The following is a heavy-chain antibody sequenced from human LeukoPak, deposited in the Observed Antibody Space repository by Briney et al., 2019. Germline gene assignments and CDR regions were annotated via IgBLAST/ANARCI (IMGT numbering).Heavy chain of an antibody. D-gene: IGHD3-16*01. CDR1: GFTFNAFG. J-gene: IGHJ6*02. Sequence: PGGSLRLSCAASGFTFNAFGMNWVRQAPGKGLEWVSYIGTTSGAIYYADSVKGRFTISRDNAKNSLYLQMSNLRAEDTAVYFCARGGGLDVWGQGATVTVSS. CDR3: ARGGGLDV. V-gene: IGHV3-48*04. CDR2: IGTTSGAI.